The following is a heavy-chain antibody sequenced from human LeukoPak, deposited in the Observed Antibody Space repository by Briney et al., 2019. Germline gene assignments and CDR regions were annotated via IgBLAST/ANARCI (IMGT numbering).Heavy chain of an antibody. J-gene: IGHJ4*02. CDR2: IYYSGST. CDR1: SGSISSYY. V-gene: IGHV4-59*01. CDR3: ARSLGYSYGYGEDY. D-gene: IGHD5-18*01. Sequence: PSETLSLTCTVSSGSISSYYWSWIRQPPGKGLEWIGYIYYSGSTNYNPSLKSRVTISVDTSKNQFSLKLSSVTAADTAVYYCARSLGYSYGYGEDYWGQGTLVTVSS.